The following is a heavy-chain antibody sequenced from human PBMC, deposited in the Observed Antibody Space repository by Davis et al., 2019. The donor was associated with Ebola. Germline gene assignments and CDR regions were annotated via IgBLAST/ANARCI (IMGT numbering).Heavy chain of an antibody. Sequence: GGSLRLSCAASGFTFSNYWMSYVRQAPGKGLEWVANIKQDGSEKYHVDSVKGRFTISRDNAKSSLYLQMNSLRAEDTAVYYCARTRGSWSLDFWGQGTLVTVSS. J-gene: IGHJ4*02. CDR1: GFTFSNYW. V-gene: IGHV3-7*03. CDR3: ARTRGSWSLDF. CDR2: IKQDGSEK. D-gene: IGHD6-13*01.